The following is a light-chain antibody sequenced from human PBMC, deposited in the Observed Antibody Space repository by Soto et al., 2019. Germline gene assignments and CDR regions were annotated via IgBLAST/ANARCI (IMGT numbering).Light chain of an antibody. CDR2: EVN. J-gene: IGLJ1*01. Sequence: QSALTQPRSVSGSPGQSVTVSCTGTSSDVGGYNHVTWYQQHPGKAPKLMISEVNKRPSGVPDRFSGSKSGNTASLTIAGLQAEDEAEYYCCSFAGRIFVFGTGTKLTVL. V-gene: IGLV2-11*01. CDR3: CSFAGRIFV. CDR1: SSDVGGYNH.